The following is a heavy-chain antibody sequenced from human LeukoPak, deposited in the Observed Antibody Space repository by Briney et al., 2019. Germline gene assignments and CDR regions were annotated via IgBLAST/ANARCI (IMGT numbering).Heavy chain of an antibody. CDR2: INPSGGST. J-gene: IGHJ5*02. D-gene: IGHD3-10*01. CDR3: ARESFLPAGNYYGSGSYYNPNWFDP. Sequence: GASAKVSCKASGYSFRGHYLHWVRQAPGQGLEWMGIINPSGGSTSYAQKFQGRVTMTRDMSTSTVYMELSSLRSEDTAVYYCARESFLPAGNYYGSGSYYNPNWFDPWGQGTLVTVSS. CDR1: GYSFRGHY. V-gene: IGHV1-46*01.